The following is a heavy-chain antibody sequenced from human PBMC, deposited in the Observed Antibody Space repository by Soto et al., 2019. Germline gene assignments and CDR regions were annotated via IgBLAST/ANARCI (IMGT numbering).Heavy chain of an antibody. D-gene: IGHD4-17*01. CDR3: AKLDDYGGYPTDH. V-gene: IGHV3-23*01. CDR1: GFTFSGYA. CDR2: VTNSGRNT. J-gene: IGHJ5*02. Sequence: GGSLRLSCAASGFTFSGYAMNWVRQPPGEGLEWVSTVTNSGRNTYYADSVKGRFTISRDNSKNTLYLQMNSLRAEDTALYYCAKLDDYGGYPTDHWGQGILVTVSS.